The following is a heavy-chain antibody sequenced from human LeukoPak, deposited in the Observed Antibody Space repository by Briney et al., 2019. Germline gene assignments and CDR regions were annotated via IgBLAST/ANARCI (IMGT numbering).Heavy chain of an antibody. J-gene: IGHJ4*02. CDR1: GYTFTGYY. D-gene: IGHD4-17*01. V-gene: IGHV1-69*05. CDR3: ARLSDEPTDL. Sequence: ASVKVSCKASGYTFTGYYMHWVRQAPGQGLEWMGGIIPIFGTANYAQKFQGRVTITTDESTSTAYMELSSLRSEDTAVYYCARLSDEPTDLWGQGTLVTVSS. CDR2: IIPIFGTA.